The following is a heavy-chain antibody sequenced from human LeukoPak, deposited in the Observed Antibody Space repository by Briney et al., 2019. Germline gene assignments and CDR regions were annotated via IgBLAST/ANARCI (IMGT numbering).Heavy chain of an antibody. CDR1: GLTFSSYW. J-gene: IGHJ5*02. Sequence: GGSLRLSCAASGLTFSSYWMSWVRQAPGKGLEWVANIKQDGSEKYYVDSVKGRFTISRDNAKNSLYLQMNSLRAEDTAVYYCARDNVVVPAATRACWFDPWGQGTLVTVSS. CDR3: ARDNVVVPAATRACWFDP. CDR2: IKQDGSEK. V-gene: IGHV3-7*03. D-gene: IGHD2-2*01.